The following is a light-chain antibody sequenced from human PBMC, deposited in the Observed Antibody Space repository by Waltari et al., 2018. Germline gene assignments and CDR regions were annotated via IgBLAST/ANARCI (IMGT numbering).Light chain of an antibody. J-gene: IGKJ3*01. CDR2: DAS. CDR1: QDISNA. V-gene: IGKV1-33*01. Sequence: DIQMTQSPSSLSASVGDRVTITCQASQDISNALNWYQQKPGKAPKLLIYDASNLETGVPSRFSGSGSGTDFTFTISSLQPEDFATYYCQYYDYLLPFTFGPGTNVDIK. CDR3: QYYDYLLPFT.